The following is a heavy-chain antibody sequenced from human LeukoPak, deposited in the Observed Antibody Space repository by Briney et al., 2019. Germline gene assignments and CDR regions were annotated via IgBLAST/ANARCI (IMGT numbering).Heavy chain of an antibody. D-gene: IGHD2-15*01. CDR2: IYSSGGT. V-gene: IGHV4-59*01. CDR1: GGSISGYY. CDR3: ARDFCSGGSCYSYFHY. J-gene: IGHJ4*02. Sequence: SETLSLTCSVSGGSISGYYWSWIRQPPGKGLEWIGYIYSSGGTNYNPSLKSRVTISLDTSKNQFSLRPSSVTAADTAVYYCARDFCSGGSCYSYFHYWGQGTLVTVSS.